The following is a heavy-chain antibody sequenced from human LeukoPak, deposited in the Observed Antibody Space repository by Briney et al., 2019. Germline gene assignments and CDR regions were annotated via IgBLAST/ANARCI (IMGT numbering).Heavy chain of an antibody. CDR1: GYTFTVYY. V-gene: IGHV1-2*02. Sequence: EASVTVSCKASGYTFTVYYMHWVRQAPGQGLEWMGWINPNSGGTNYAQKFQGRVTMTRDTSISTAYMELSSLRAEDTAVYYCARGTILNVEQYQNWFDPWGQGTLVTVSS. CDR3: ARGTILNVEQYQNWFDP. CDR2: INPNSGGT. J-gene: IGHJ5*02. D-gene: IGHD3-3*01.